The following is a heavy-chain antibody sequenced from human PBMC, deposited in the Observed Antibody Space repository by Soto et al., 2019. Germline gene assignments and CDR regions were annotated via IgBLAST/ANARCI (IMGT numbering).Heavy chain of an antibody. D-gene: IGHD6-13*01. V-gene: IGHV1-69*02. CDR3: ARASILAAAGPDLDY. CDR1: GGTFSSYT. Sequence: GASVKVSCKASGGTFSSYTISWVRQAPGQGLEWMGRIIPILGIANYAQKFQGRVTITADKSTSTAYMELSSLRSEDTAVYYCARASILAAAGPDLDYWGQGTLVTVSS. CDR2: IIPILGIA. J-gene: IGHJ4*02.